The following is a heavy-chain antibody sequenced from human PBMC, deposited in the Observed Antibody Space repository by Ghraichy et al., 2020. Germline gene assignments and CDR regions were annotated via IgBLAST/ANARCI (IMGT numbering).Heavy chain of an antibody. V-gene: IGHV4-59*02. D-gene: IGHD3-22*01. CDR3: ARGGRYYDRSGYFDD. CDR1: NGSVTGYY. CDR2: IYSSGTT. Sequence: SETLSLTCSVSNGSVTGYYWSWLRQPPGQGLEWIAYIYSSGTTYYNPSLQSRVTISIDTSKNQISLKVTSLTAADTAVYYCARGGRYYDRSGYFDDWGQGTLGIVTS. J-gene: IGHJ4*02.